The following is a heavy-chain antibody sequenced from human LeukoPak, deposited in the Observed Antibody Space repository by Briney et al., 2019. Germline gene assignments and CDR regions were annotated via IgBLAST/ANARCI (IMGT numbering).Heavy chain of an antibody. J-gene: IGHJ4*02. D-gene: IGHD3-3*01. V-gene: IGHV3-43*02. Sequence: PGGALRLLRSAFGFTLGDYAKHWVRQAPGKGLEWVSDISWDGGSTHYAGSEKGRFTISRDNSKNTLYVQMNSRRAEDTAVYYCARLWSGYFGDYWGQGTLVTVSS. CDR2: ISWDGGST. CDR3: ARLWSGYFGDY. CDR1: GFTLGDYA.